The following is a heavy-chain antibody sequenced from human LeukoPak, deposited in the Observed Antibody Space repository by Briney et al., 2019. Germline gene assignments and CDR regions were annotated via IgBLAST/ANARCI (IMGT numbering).Heavy chain of an antibody. Sequence: SQTLSLTCAISGDSVSSKGAAWNWIRQSPSRGLEWLGRTYYRSKWSSGYAESVKSRITINPDTSKNQFSLQLNSVTPEDTAVYYCAGDHSFRFDYWGQGALVTVSS. CDR1: GDSVSSKGAA. CDR2: TYYRSKWSS. V-gene: IGHV6-1*01. CDR3: AGDHSFRFDY. J-gene: IGHJ4*02. D-gene: IGHD2-15*01.